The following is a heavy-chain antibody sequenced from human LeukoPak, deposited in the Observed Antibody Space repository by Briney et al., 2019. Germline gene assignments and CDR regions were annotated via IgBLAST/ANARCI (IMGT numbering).Heavy chain of an antibody. J-gene: IGHJ5*02. Sequence: SETLSLTCTVSGGSMSSYYWSWIRQPPGKGLEWIGYIYYSGSTNYNPSLKSRVTISVDTSKNQFSLKLSSVTAADTAVYYCARVTAKNWFDPWGQGTLVTVSS. CDR3: ARVTAKNWFDP. CDR2: IYYSGST. V-gene: IGHV4-59*01. CDR1: GGSMSSYY.